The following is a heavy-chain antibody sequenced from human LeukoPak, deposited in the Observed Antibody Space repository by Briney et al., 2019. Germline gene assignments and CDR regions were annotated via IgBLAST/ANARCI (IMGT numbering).Heavy chain of an antibody. Sequence: GGSLTLSCAPSGFTFSSHGMNWVRQAPGKGLEWISGISPSADITYYADSVKGWFTISRDNSENTVYLHMSSLRAGDTAVYFCAKDDAWLQFNDWGQGTLVTVSS. J-gene: IGHJ4*02. CDR2: ISPSADIT. V-gene: IGHV3-23*01. D-gene: IGHD5-24*01. CDR3: AKDDAWLQFND. CDR1: GFTFSSHG.